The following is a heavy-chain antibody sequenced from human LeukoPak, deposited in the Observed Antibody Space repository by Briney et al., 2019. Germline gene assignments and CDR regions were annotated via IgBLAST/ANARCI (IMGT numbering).Heavy chain of an antibody. J-gene: IGHJ4*02. D-gene: IGHD2-2*01. V-gene: IGHV1-69*04. CDR2: IIPILGIA. CDR3: ARGVSMSTSCYAH. Sequence: SVRVSCKASGGTFSSYAISWVRQAPEKGLKGLGRIIPILGIANYAQKFQGRVTITADKSTSTAYMELSSLRSEDTAVYYCARGVSMSTSCYAHWGQGTLVTVSS. CDR1: GGTFSSYA.